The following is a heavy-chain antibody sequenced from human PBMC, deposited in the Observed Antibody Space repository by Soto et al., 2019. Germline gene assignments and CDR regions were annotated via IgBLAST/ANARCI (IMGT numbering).Heavy chain of an antibody. CDR2: IDPSDSYT. D-gene: IGHD2-2*01. CDR3: ARHSNQLLGFDY. Sequence: GESLKISCKGSGYSFTSYWIGWVRQMPGKGLEWMGRIDPSDSYTNYSPSFQGHVTISADKSISTACLQWSSLKASDTAMYYCARHSNQLLGFDYWGQGTLVTVSS. V-gene: IGHV5-10-1*01. CDR1: GYSFTSYW. J-gene: IGHJ4*02.